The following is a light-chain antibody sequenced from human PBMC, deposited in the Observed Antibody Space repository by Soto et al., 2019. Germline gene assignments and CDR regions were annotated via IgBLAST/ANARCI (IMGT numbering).Light chain of an antibody. CDR2: GAS. CDR1: QSVTMSY. V-gene: IGKV3-20*01. CDR3: QQYGSSRT. Sequence: EMVLTQSPDTLSLSPGETATLSCRASQSVTMSYLAWYQQRPGQAPRLLIYGASSRAAGIPDRFSGSGSGTDFTLTITRREPEDFAVYFCQQYGSSRTFGQGTKLEIK. J-gene: IGKJ2*01.